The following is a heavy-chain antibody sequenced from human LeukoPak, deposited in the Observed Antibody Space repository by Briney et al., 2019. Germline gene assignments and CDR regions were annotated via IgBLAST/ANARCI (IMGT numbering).Heavy chain of an antibody. J-gene: IGHJ2*01. D-gene: IGHD2-15*01. CDR3: ARDRVVVATTTPPYWYFDL. CDR2: IKQDGSEK. CDR1: GFTFSSYW. Sequence: GGSLRLSCAASGFTFSSYWMNWVRQAPGKGLEWVANIKQDGSEKYDVDSVKGRFTISRDNAKNSLYLHMNSLRVEDTALYYCARDRVVVATTTPPYWYFDLWGRGTLVTVSS. V-gene: IGHV3-7*03.